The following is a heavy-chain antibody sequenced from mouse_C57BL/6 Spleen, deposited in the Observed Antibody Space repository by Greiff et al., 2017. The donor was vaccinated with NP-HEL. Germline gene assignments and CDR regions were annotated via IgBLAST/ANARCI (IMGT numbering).Heavy chain of an antibody. V-gene: IGHV1-19*01. J-gene: IGHJ3*01. CDR2: INPYNGGT. CDR3: AYDGSWFAY. CDR1: GYTFTDYY. Sequence: EVQLQQSGPVLVKPGASVKMSCKASGYTFTDYYMNWVKQSHGKSLEWIGVINPYNGGTSYNQKFKGKATLTVDKSSSTAYMELNSLTSEDSAVYYCAYDGSWFAYWGQGTLVTVSA. D-gene: IGHD2-3*01.